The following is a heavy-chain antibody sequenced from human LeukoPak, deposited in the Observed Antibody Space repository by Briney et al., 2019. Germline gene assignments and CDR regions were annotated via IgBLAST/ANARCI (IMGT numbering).Heavy chain of an antibody. Sequence: GGSLRLSSAASGFTFSSYAMHWVRQAPGTGLEWGAVISYDGSNKYYADSVKGRFTISGDNSKNTLYLQMNSPRAEDTALYYCARDHVVREVIYDYWGQGTLVTVSS. CDR2: ISYDGSNK. V-gene: IGHV3-30-3*01. CDR1: GFTFSSYA. J-gene: IGHJ4*02. CDR3: ARDHVVREVIYDY. D-gene: IGHD3-10*01.